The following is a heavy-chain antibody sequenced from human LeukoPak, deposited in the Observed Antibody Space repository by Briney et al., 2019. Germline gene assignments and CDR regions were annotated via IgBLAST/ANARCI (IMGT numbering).Heavy chain of an antibody. Sequence: RGSLRLSCAASGFTFSGYGMNWVRQAPGKGLEWLAGISNGGNEFYAESVKGRFTISRDTSKNTLYLQMISLRAEDTAVYYCARRTWDTRYCSGYSCFPPDYWGQGTLVTVSS. D-gene: IGHD2-15*01. J-gene: IGHJ4*02. CDR3: ARRTWDTRYCSGYSCFPPDY. CDR2: ISNGGNE. CDR1: GFTFSGYG. V-gene: IGHV3-30*01.